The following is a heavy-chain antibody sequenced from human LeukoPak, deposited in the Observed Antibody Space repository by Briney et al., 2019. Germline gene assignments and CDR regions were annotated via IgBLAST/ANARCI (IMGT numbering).Heavy chain of an antibody. Sequence: ASVKVSCKTSGYTFISYYMHWVRQAPGQGLEWIGHINPSNGITTYAPKFQGRVTMTRDTSSTTAYMELSGLRSDDTAIYHCARGQLQKTDYWGQGTLVTVSS. CDR2: INPSNGIT. CDR1: GYTFISYY. D-gene: IGHD2-21*01. V-gene: IGHV1-2*06. CDR3: ARGQLQKTDY. J-gene: IGHJ4*02.